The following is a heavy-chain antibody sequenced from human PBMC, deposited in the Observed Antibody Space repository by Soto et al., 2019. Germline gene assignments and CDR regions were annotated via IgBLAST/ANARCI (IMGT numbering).Heavy chain of an antibody. V-gene: IGHV1-2*02. CDR2: VNTNSGDT. J-gene: IGHJ4*02. CDR1: GYVFTGYY. CDR3: AKDHDP. D-gene: IGHD3-16*01. Sequence: GAAVKVCWKASGYVFTGYYMHWVRQAPGQGLEWMGWVNTNSGDTHYAQKFQGRVTMTSDTSITTGYMELRRLTSDDTAVYYCAKDHDPWGQGTLVTVSS.